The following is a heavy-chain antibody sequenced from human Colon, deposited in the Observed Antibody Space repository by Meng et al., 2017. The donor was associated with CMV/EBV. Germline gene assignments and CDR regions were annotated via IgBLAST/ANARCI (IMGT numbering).Heavy chain of an antibody. V-gene: IGHV3-7*01. Sequence: GGSLRLSCATSGFSFSDHYMDWVRQAPGKGLEWVANIKQDGSEKYYVDSVKGRFTISRDNAKNSLYLQMNSLRAEDTAVYYCAREVTTGGWFDPWGQGTLVTVSS. CDR3: AREVTTGGWFDP. CDR1: GFSFSDHY. J-gene: IGHJ5*02. D-gene: IGHD4-17*01. CDR2: IKQDGSEK.